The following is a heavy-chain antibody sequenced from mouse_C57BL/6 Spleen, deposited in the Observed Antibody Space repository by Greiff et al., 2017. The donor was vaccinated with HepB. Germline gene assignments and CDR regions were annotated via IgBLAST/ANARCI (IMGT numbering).Heavy chain of an antibody. D-gene: IGHD1-1*01. CDR3: TRWGYGSSYERGYAMGY. CDR1: GYTFTDYE. Sequence: QVQLQQSGAELVRPGASVTLSCKASGYTFTDYEMHWVKQTPVHGLEWIGAIDPETGGTAYNQKFKGKAILTADKSSSTAYMELRSLTSEDSAVYYWTRWGYGSSYERGYAMGYWGRGTSVTVS. J-gene: IGHJ4*01. CDR2: IDPETGGT. V-gene: IGHV1-15*01.